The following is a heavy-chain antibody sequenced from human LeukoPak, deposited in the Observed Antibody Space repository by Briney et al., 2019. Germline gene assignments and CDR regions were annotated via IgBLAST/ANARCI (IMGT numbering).Heavy chain of an antibody. D-gene: IGHD4-17*01. Sequence: PGGSLRLSCAASGFTFSSYSMNWVRQAPGKGREWGSSISSSSSYIYYADSVKGRFTISRDNAKNSLYLQMNSLRAEDTAVYYCARSYGDYALGAFDIWGQGTMVTVSS. J-gene: IGHJ3*02. CDR1: GFTFSSYS. CDR3: ARSYGDYALGAFDI. CDR2: ISSSSSYI. V-gene: IGHV3-21*01.